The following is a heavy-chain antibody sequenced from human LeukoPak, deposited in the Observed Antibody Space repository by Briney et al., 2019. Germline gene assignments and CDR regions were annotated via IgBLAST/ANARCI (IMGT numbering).Heavy chain of an antibody. CDR3: ARDQAYYYDSSEAFDI. CDR2: ISYDGSNK. D-gene: IGHD3-22*01. CDR1: GFTFSSYA. V-gene: IGHV3-30-3*01. Sequence: PGGSLRLSCAASGFTFSSYAMHWVRQAPGKGLEWVAVISYDGSNKYYADSVKGRFTISRDNSKNTLYLQMNSLRAEDTAVYYCARDQAYYYDSSEAFDIWGQETMVTVSS. J-gene: IGHJ3*02.